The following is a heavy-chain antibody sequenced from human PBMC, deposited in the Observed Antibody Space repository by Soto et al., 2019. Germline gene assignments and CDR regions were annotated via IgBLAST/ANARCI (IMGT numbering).Heavy chain of an antibody. J-gene: IGHJ4*02. CDR1: GYIFTSYY. CDR3: ARGPATAPDAY. CDR2: INPSGGTT. D-gene: IGHD2-2*01. Sequence: QVQLAQSGTEVKKPGASVKVSCKTSGYIFTSYYIHWVRQAPGQGLEWMGIINPSGGTTTYAQKCQRRVTMTRDTPTSTVYMELSSLRSEDTAVYYCARGPATAPDAYWGLGTLVTVSS. V-gene: IGHV1-46*01.